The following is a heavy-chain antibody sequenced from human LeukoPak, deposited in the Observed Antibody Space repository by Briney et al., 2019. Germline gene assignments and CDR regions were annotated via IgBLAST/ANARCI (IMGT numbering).Heavy chain of an antibody. CDR1: GDSISSYY. Sequence: SETLSLTCTVSGDSISSYYWSWIRQPPGKGLEWIGYIYYSGSTNYNPSLKSRVTISVDTSKNQFSLKLSSVTAADTAVYYCARGGSYYEYWGQGTLVTVSS. D-gene: IGHD1-26*01. J-gene: IGHJ4*02. CDR3: ARGGSYYEY. V-gene: IGHV4-59*01. CDR2: IYYSGST.